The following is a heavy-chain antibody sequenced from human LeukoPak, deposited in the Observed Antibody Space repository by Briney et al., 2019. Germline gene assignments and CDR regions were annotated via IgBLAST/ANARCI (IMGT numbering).Heavy chain of an antibody. D-gene: IGHD3-10*01. Sequence: GESLKISCKGPGHSFSDSWIAWVRQMPGKGLEWMGSIYPDDSDTRYSPSFQGQITISADKSINTAYLQWNSLKASDIAMYYCARHVDSGSGSYSDYWGQGTLVTVSS. V-gene: IGHV5-51*01. J-gene: IGHJ4*02. CDR3: ARHVDSGSGSYSDY. CDR2: IYPDDSDT. CDR1: GHSFSDSW.